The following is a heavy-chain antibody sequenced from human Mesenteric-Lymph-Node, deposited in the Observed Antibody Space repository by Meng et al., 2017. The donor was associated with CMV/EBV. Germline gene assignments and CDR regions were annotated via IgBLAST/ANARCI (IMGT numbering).Heavy chain of an antibody. CDR1: GGTFSSYA. J-gene: IGHJ4*02. CDR3: AREDDGSGSSGGY. V-gene: IGHV1-69*05. Sequence: SVKVSCKASGGTFSSYAISWVRQAPGQGLEWMGGIIPIFGTANYAQKFQGRVTITTDESTSTAYMELSSLRSEDTAVYYCAREDDGSGSSGGYWGQGTLVTVSS. CDR2: IIPIFGTA. D-gene: IGHD3-10*01.